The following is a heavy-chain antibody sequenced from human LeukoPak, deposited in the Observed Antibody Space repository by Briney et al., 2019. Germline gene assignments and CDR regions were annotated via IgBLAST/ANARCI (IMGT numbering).Heavy chain of an antibody. CDR2: ISWNSGSI. D-gene: IGHD2-2*01. V-gene: IGHV3-9*01. Sequence: PGRSLRLSCAASGFTFDDYAMHWVRQAPGKGLEWVSGISWNSGSIGYADSVKGRFTISRDNAKNSLYLQMNSLRAEDTALYYCAKDMNPVVPAAMTYYYYYGMDVWGQGTTVTVSS. CDR1: GFTFDDYA. J-gene: IGHJ6*02. CDR3: AKDMNPVVPAAMTYYYYYGMDV.